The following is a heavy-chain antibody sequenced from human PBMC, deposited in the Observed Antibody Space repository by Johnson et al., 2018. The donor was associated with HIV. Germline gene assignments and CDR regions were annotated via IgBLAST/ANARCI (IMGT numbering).Heavy chain of an antibody. CDR2: ISWNSGSI. V-gene: IGHV3-9*01. CDR3: AKGLGRAAAGTRNAFDI. CDR1: GFTFDDYA. J-gene: IGHJ3*02. D-gene: IGHD6-13*01. Sequence: VQLVESGGGLVQPGRSLRLSCAASGFTFDDYAMHWVRQAPGKGLEWVSGISWNSGSIGYADSVKGRFPIPRDNAKNSLYLQMNSLRAEDTAVYYCAKGLGRAAAGTRNAFDIWGQGTMVTVSS.